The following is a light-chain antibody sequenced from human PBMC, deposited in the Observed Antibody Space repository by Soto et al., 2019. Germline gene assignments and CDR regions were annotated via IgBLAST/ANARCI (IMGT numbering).Light chain of an antibody. Sequence: EIVLTQSPGTLSLSPGERATLSCSASQSVGGNLAWYQQRPGQAPRLLIFDASTRATGIPARFSGSGSGTEFTLSISSLQSEDFAVYYCQQSNDWRSITFGQRTRLEIK. J-gene: IGKJ5*01. CDR2: DAS. V-gene: IGKV3-15*01. CDR1: QSVGGN. CDR3: QQSNDWRSIT.